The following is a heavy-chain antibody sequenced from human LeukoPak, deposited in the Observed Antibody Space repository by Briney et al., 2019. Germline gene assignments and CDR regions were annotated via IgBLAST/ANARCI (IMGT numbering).Heavy chain of an antibody. V-gene: IGHV3-21*01. D-gene: IGHD2-2*01. J-gene: IGHJ4*02. Sequence: GESLRLSCAASGFTFSSYSMNWVRQAPGKGLEWVSSISSSSSYIYYADSVKGRFTISRDNAKTSLYLHMNSLRAEDTAVYYCARGGSISCSAHWGQGTLVTVSS. CDR2: ISSSSSYI. CDR3: ARGGSISCSAH. CDR1: GFTFSSYS.